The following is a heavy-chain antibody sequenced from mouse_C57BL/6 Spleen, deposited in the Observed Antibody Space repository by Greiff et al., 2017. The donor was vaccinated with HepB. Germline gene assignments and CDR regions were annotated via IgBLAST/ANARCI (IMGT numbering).Heavy chain of an antibody. Sequence: EVQGVESGGGLVKPGGSLKLSCAASGFTFSDYGMHWVRQAPEKGLEWVAYISSGSSTIYYADTVKGRFTISRDNAKNTLFLQMTSLRSEDTAMYYCAREILRSYFDVWGTGTTVTVSS. CDR3: AREILRSYFDV. CDR2: ISSGSSTI. CDR1: GFTFSDYG. V-gene: IGHV5-17*01. D-gene: IGHD1-1*01. J-gene: IGHJ1*03.